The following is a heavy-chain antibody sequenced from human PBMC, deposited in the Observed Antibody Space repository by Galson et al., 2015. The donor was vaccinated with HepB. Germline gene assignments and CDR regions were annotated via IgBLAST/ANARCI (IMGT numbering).Heavy chain of an antibody. CDR2: ISGSGDST. CDR1: EFTFSNYA. Sequence: SLRLSCAASEFTFSNYAMSWARQAPGKGLEWVSSISGSGDSTDYADSVRGRFTISRDSSKNTLYLQMNSLRAEDTAVYYCARYSVLQLWPRGSYFDSWGQGTLVTVSS. J-gene: IGHJ4*02. CDR3: ARYSVLQLWPRGSYFDS. D-gene: IGHD5-18*01. V-gene: IGHV3-23*01.